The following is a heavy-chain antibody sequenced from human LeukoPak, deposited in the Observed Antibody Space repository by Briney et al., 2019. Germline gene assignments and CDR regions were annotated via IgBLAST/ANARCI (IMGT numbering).Heavy chain of an antibody. D-gene: IGHD6-19*01. CDR2: INHSGST. CDR1: GGSFSNYY. Sequence: SETLSLTCAVYGGSFSNYYWSWIRQPPGKGLEWIGEINHSGSTNYNPSLKSRVTISVDTSKNQFSLKLSSVTAADTAVYYCARDSSGSGYFDYWGQGTLVTVSS. J-gene: IGHJ4*02. CDR3: ARDSSGSGYFDY. V-gene: IGHV4-34*01.